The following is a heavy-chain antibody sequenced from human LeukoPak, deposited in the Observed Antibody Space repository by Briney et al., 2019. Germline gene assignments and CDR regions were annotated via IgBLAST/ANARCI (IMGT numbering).Heavy chain of an antibody. CDR3: ARGGRKSGYDLALDH. Sequence: ASVKVSCKASGYTFTRFGINWVRQAPGQGLEWMGWISDYSGNTHYAQKVQGRVTMTTDTSTSTAYMELRSLTSDDTAVYYCARGGRKSGYDLALDHWGQGSLVTVSS. CDR2: ISDYSGNT. V-gene: IGHV1-18*01. CDR1: GYTFTRFG. D-gene: IGHD5-12*01. J-gene: IGHJ4*02.